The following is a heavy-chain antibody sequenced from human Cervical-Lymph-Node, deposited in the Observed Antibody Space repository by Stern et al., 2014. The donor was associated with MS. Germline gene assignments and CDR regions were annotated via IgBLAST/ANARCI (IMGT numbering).Heavy chain of an antibody. V-gene: IGHV3-30*18. D-gene: IGHD6-13*01. Sequence: QVQLVQSGGGVVQPGRSLRLSCAASGFTFSSYGMHWVRQAPGKGLEWVAVISYDGSNKYYADSVKGRFTISRDNSKNTLYLQMNSLRAEDTAVYYCAKAWGAAAAGTGSDYWGQGTLVTVSS. CDR3: AKAWGAAAAGTGSDY. CDR2: ISYDGSNK. CDR1: GFTFSSYG. J-gene: IGHJ4*02.